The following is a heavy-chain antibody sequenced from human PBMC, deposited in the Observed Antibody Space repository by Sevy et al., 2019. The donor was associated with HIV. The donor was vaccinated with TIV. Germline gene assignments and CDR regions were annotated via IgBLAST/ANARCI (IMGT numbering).Heavy chain of an antibody. CDR3: ARGLGSG. Sequence: SETLSLTCAVYGGSFSGYYGSWIRQPPGKGLEWIGEINHSGSTNYNPSLKSRVTISVDTSKNQFSLKLSSVTAADTAVYYCARGLGSGWGQGTLVTVSS. CDR1: GGSFSGYY. J-gene: IGHJ4*02. D-gene: IGHD6-19*01. CDR2: INHSGST. V-gene: IGHV4-34*01.